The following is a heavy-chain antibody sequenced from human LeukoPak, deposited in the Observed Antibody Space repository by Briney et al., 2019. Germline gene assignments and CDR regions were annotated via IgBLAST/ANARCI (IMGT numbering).Heavy chain of an antibody. CDR2: IYDSGST. V-gene: IGHV4-59*08. J-gene: IGHJ4*02. CDR3: ARHDNAWVYTHYYLDY. Sequence: PSETLSLTCTVSGGSISSYYWSWIRQPPGKGLEWIGYIYDSGSTNYNPSLKSRVTTSVDTSKNQFSLKLSSVTAADTAIYYCARHDNAWVYTHYYLDYWGQGTLVTVSS. D-gene: IGHD1-14*01. CDR1: GGSISSYY.